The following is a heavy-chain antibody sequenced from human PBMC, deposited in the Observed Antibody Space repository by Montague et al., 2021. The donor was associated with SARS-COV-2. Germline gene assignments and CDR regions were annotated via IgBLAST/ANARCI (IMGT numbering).Heavy chain of an antibody. J-gene: IGHJ6*03. CDR1: GFSLSTSGVG. V-gene: IGHV2-5*01. D-gene: IGHD3-3*01. Sequence: PVLVKPTQTLTLTCTFSGFSLSTSGVGVGWIRQPPGKALEWLALIYWNGDKRYSPSLKSRLTITKDTSKNQVVLKMTNMDPVDTATYYCAHRQAAAHGYEFWSGYFPDHGGDYYYYMDVWGKGTTVTVSS. CDR3: AHRQAAAHGYEFWSGYFPDHGGDYYYYMDV. CDR2: IYWNGDK.